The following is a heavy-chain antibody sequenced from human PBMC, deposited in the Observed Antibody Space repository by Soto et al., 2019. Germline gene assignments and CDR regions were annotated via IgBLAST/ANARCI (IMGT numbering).Heavy chain of an antibody. CDR1: GGTFSSYA. CDR2: IIPIFGTA. J-gene: IGHJ4*02. CDR3: AILVSPPKQQLGPDFDD. D-gene: IGHD6-13*01. Sequence: SVKVSCKASGGTFSSYAISWVRQAPGQGLEWMGGIIPIFGTANYAQKFQGRVTITADESTSTAYMELSSLRSEDTAVYYCAILVSPPKQQLGPDFDDWGQGTRVTVSS. V-gene: IGHV1-69*13.